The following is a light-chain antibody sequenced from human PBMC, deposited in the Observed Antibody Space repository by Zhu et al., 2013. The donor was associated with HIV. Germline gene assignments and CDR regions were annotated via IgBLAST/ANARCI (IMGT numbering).Light chain of an antibody. CDR1: QSVSSSY. Sequence: EIVLTQSPGTLSLSPGDRATLSCRASQSVSSSYLAWYQHKPGQAPRLLIYGASSRATGIPDRFSGSGSGTDFTLTISRLEPEDFAVYYCQQSGSSPFTFGPGTKVDLK. J-gene: IGKJ3*01. CDR2: GAS. CDR3: QQSGSSPFT. V-gene: IGKV3-20*01.